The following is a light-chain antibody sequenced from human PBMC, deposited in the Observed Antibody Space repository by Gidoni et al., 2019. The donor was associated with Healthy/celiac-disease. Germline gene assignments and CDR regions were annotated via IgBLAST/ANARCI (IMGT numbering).Light chain of an antibody. CDR3: QQSYSPWT. Sequence: DIQMTQSPSSLSASVGDRVTITCRASQSISNYLNWYQQKPGKAPKLLIYAASSLQSGVPSRFSGSGSGTAFTLTITSLQPEDFATYYCQQSYSPWTFGQGTKVEIK. J-gene: IGKJ1*01. CDR2: AAS. V-gene: IGKV1-39*01. CDR1: QSISNY.